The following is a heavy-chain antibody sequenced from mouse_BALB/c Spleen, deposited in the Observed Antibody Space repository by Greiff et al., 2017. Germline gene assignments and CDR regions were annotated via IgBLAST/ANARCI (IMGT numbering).Heavy chain of an antibody. D-gene: IGHD2-14*01. CDR1: GYTFTSYW. CDR2: IYPGNSDT. Sequence: VQLQQSGTVLARPGASVKMSCKASGYTFTSYWMHWVKQRPGQGLEWIGAIYPGNSDTSYNQKFKGKATLTADKSSSTAYMQLSSLTSEDSAVYFCARGYRYDRGFDYWGQGTTLTVSS. V-gene: IGHV1-5*01. CDR3: ARGYRYDRGFDY. J-gene: IGHJ2*01.